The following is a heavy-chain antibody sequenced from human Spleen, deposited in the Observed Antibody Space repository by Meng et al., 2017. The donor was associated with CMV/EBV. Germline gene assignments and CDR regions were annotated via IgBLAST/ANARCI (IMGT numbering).Heavy chain of an antibody. Sequence: SETLSLTCAVYGGSFSGYYLRWTRQPPGKGLEWIGEINHSGSTNYNPSLKSRVTISVDTSKNQFSLKLSSVTAADTAVYYCARGRNFWSGYYKAPRAEYFQHWGQGTLVTVSS. J-gene: IGHJ1*01. CDR3: ARGRNFWSGYYKAPRAEYFQH. D-gene: IGHD3-3*01. CDR1: GGSFSGYY. CDR2: INHSGST. V-gene: IGHV4-34*01.